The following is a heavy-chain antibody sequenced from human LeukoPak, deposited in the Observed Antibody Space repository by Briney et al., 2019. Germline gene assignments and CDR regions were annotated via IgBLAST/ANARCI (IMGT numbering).Heavy chain of an antibody. D-gene: IGHD6-19*01. Sequence: GGSLRLSCAASGFTFSSYDMSWIRQAPGKGLEWVSAISGSGGSTYYADSVKGRFTISRDNSKNTLYLQMNSLRAADTAVYYCAKDQRTAVAGTYTDNWGARTPVTASS. J-gene: IGHJ4*02. CDR2: ISGSGGST. V-gene: IGHV3-23*01. CDR3: AKDQRTAVAGTYTDN. CDR1: GFTFSSYD.